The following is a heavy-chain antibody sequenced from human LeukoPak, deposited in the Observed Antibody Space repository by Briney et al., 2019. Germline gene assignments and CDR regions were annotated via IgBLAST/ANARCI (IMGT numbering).Heavy chain of an antibody. Sequence: SVKVSCKASGGTFSSYAISWVRQAPGQGLEWMGGIIPIFGTANYAQKFQGRVTITADESTSTAYMELSSLRSEDTAVYYCARDGDYGGNPFYYYYYMDVWGKGTTVTVSS. D-gene: IGHD4-23*01. J-gene: IGHJ6*03. CDR1: GGTFSSYA. CDR3: ARDGDYGGNPFYYYYYMDV. CDR2: IIPIFGTA. V-gene: IGHV1-69*13.